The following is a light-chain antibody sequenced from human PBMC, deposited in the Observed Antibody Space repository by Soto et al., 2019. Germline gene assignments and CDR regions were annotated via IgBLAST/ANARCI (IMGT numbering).Light chain of an antibody. CDR3: QSYDSSLGRWV. CDR1: SSNIGAGYD. V-gene: IGLV1-40*01. CDR2: VYN. J-gene: IGLJ3*02. Sequence: QSVLTQPPSVSGAPGQRVTISCTGSSSNIGAGYDVHWYQQLPGTAPKLLIYVYNNRASGVPDRFSGSKSGTSASLAITGLQAEDEADYYCQSYDSSLGRWVFGRGTKLTVL.